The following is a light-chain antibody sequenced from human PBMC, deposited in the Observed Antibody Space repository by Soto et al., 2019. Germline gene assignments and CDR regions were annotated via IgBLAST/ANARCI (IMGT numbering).Light chain of an antibody. CDR3: QQSYTAPLT. J-gene: IGKJ4*01. V-gene: IGKV1-39*01. Sequence: DIQMTQSPSSLSASVGDRVTISCRASQSISTYLNWYQQKPGKAPDLLTYAASSLQSGVPPRFSGSGSGTDFTLTIMSLQPEDFATYYCQQSYTAPLTFGGGTKVEIK. CDR1: QSISTY. CDR2: AAS.